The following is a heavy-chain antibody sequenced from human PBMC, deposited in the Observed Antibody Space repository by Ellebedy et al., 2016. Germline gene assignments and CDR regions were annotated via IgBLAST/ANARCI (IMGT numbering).Heavy chain of an antibody. CDR1: GGTFSSYA. CDR2: IIPIFGTA. CDR3: AKLGVRGYWYFDL. D-gene: IGHD7-27*01. J-gene: IGHJ2*01. V-gene: IGHV1-69*13. Sequence: SVKVSXKASGGTFSSYAISWVRQAPGQGLEWMGGIIPIFGTANYAQKFQGRVTITADESTSTAYMELSSLRSEDTAVYYCAKLGVRGYWYFDLWGRGTLVTVSS.